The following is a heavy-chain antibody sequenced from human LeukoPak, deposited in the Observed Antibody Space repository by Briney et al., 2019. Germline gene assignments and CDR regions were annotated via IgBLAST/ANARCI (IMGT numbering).Heavy chain of an antibody. CDR3: ARALLRYFDWLCLGY. J-gene: IGHJ4*02. CDR2: INPSGGST. CDR1: GYTFTSYY. V-gene: IGHV1-46*03. D-gene: IGHD3-9*01. Sequence: ASVKVSCKASGYTFTSYYMHWVRQAPGQGLEWMGIINPSGGSTSYAQKFQGRVTMTRDTSTSTVYMELSSLRSEDTAVYYCARALLRYFDWLCLGYWSQGTLVTVSS.